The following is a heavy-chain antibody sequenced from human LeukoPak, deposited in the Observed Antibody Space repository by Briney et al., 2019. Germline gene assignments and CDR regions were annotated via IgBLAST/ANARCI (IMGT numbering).Heavy chain of an antibody. V-gene: IGHV4-61*02. Sequence: SETLSLTCTVSGGSISSGSYYWSWIRQPAGKGLEWIGRIYTSGSTNYNPSLKSRVTISVDTSKNQFSLKLSSVTAADTAVYYCARGRNQLPYWYFDLWGRGTLVTVSS. CDR2: IYTSGST. CDR1: GGSISSGSYY. D-gene: IGHD2-2*01. J-gene: IGHJ2*01. CDR3: ARGRNQLPYWYFDL.